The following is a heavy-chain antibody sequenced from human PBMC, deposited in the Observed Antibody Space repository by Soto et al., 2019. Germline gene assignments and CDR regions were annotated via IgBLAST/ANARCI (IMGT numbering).Heavy chain of an antibody. CDR2: IIPIFGTA. Sequence: SVKVSCKASGGTFSSYAISWVRQAPGQGLEWMGGIIPIFGTANYAQKFQGRVTITADESTSTAYMELSSLRSEDTAVYYCARDTYSSSSEGGFWFDPWGQGTLVTVSS. CDR1: GGTFSSYA. V-gene: IGHV1-69*13. J-gene: IGHJ5*02. D-gene: IGHD6-6*01. CDR3: ARDTYSSSSEGGFWFDP.